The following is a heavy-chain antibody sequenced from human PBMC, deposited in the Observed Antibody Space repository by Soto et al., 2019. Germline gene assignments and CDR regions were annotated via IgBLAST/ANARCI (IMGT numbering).Heavy chain of an antibody. J-gene: IGHJ5*02. Sequence: PSETLSLTCAVYGGSFSGYYWSWIRQPPGKGLEWIGEINHSGSTNYNPSLKSRVTISVDTSKNQFSLKLSSVTAADTAVYYCASRGGAIYNWFDPWGQGTLVTVSS. CDR2: INHSGST. CDR3: ASRGGAIYNWFDP. D-gene: IGHD3-3*01. V-gene: IGHV4-34*01. CDR1: GGSFSGYY.